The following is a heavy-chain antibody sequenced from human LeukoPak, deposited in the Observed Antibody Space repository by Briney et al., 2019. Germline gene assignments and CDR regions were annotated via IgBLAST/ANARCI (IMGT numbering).Heavy chain of an antibody. CDR2: IIPIFGTA. CDR3: ARELRFLEAFDY. CDR1: GGTFSSYA. J-gene: IGHJ4*02. V-gene: IGHV1-69*05. Sequence: SSVKVSCKASGGTFSSYAISWVRQAPGQGLEWMGRIIPIFGTANYAQKFQGRVTITTDKSTSKAYMELSSLRSEDTAVYYCARELRFLEAFDYWGQGTLVTVSS. D-gene: IGHD3-3*01.